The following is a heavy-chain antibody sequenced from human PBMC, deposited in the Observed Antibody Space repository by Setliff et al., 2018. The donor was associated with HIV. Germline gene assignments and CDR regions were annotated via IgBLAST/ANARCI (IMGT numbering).Heavy chain of an antibody. Sequence: LRLSCAASGFIFDDYAMHWVRQVPGKGLEWVALVSWDGRTTNYADSVKGRFTISRDSSKNSLYLEMNSLRTEDTALYYCAKEGGSERMPFFYYYMDVWGKGTTVTVS. CDR3: AKEGGSERMPFFYYYMDV. J-gene: IGHJ6*03. CDR1: GFIFDDYA. CDR2: VSWDGRTT. D-gene: IGHD3-10*01. V-gene: IGHV3-43*01.